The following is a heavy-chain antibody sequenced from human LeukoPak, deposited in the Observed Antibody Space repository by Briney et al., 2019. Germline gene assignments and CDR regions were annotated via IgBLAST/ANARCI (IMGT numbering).Heavy chain of an antibody. Sequence: GGSLRLSCAASGFTFSSYRMNWVRQAPGKGLEWVSYISSSSSTIYYADSVKGRFTISRDNAKNSLYLQMNSLRAEDTAVYYCARSSRELGGYAPWELMPPFDYRGQGTLVTVSS. D-gene: IGHD1-7*01. V-gene: IGHV3-48*01. CDR1: GFTFSSYR. CDR3: ARSSRELGGYAPWELMPPFDY. CDR2: ISSSSSTI. J-gene: IGHJ4*02.